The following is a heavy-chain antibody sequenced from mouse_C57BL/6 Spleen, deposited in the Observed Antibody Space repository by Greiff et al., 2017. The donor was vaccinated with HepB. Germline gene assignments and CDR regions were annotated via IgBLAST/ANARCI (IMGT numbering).Heavy chain of an antibody. V-gene: IGHV1-15*01. CDR1: GYTFTDYE. CDR3: TPITTVVADYYAMDY. J-gene: IGHJ4*01. D-gene: IGHD1-1*01. CDR2: IDPETGGT. Sequence: ESGAELVRPGASVTLSCKASGYTFTDYEMHWVKQTPVHGLEWIGAIDPETGGTAYNQKFKGKAILTADKSSSTAYMELRSLTSEDSAVYYCTPITTVVADYYAMDYWGQGTSVTVSS.